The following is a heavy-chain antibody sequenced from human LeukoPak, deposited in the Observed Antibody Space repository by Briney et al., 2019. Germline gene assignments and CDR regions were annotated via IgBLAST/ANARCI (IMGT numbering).Heavy chain of an antibody. V-gene: IGHV1-2*02. CDR3: ARAGSSSRWVNDY. CDR2: INPNSGGT. J-gene: IGHJ4*02. Sequence: ASVKVSCKAPGYTFTGYYMHWVRQAPGQGLEWMGWINPNSGGTNYAQKFQGRVTMTRDTSISTAYMELSRLRSDDTAVFYCARAGSSSRWVNDYWGQGTLVTVSS. D-gene: IGHD6-13*01. CDR1: GYTFTGYY.